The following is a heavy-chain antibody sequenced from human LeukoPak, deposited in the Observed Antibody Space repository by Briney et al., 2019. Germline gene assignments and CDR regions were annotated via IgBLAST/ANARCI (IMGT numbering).Heavy chain of an antibody. V-gene: IGHV1-18*01. CDR1: GYTLTSYG. J-gene: IGHJ6*03. D-gene: IGHD2-2*01. CDR3: AGFDCSSTSCYDYYYMDV. Sequence: ASVKVSCKASGYTLTSYGISWVRQAPGQGLEWMGWISAYNGNTNYAQKLQGRVTMTTDTSTSTAYMELRSLRSDDTAVYYCAGFDCSSTSCYDYYYMDVWGKGTTVTVSS. CDR2: ISAYNGNT.